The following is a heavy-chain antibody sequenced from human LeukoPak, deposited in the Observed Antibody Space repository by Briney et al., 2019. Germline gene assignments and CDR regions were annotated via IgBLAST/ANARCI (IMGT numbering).Heavy chain of an antibody. V-gene: IGHV3-23*01. J-gene: IGHJ6*04. CDR1: GFTFSSYA. CDR2: ISGSGGST. Sequence: GGSLRLSCAASGFTFSSYAMSWVRQAPGKGLEWFSAISGSGGSTYYADSVKGRFTISRDNSKNTLYLQMNSLRAEDTAVYYCAKAPAVVPAANYYYYGMDVWGKGTTVTVSS. CDR3: AKAPAVVPAANYYYYGMDV. D-gene: IGHD2-2*01.